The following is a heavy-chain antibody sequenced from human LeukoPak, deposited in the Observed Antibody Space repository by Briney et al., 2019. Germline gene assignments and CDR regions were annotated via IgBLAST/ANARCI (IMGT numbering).Heavy chain of an antibody. CDR2: IYHSGST. Sequence: SQTLSLTCAVSGGSISSGGYSWSWIRQPPGKGLEWIGYIYHSGSTYYNPSLKSRVTISVDRSKNQFSLKLSSVTAADTAVYYCARGGDTAMVRYGAPFDYWGQGTLVTVSS. D-gene: IGHD5-18*01. CDR3: ARGGDTAMVRYGAPFDY. V-gene: IGHV4-30-2*01. CDR1: GGSISSGGYS. J-gene: IGHJ4*02.